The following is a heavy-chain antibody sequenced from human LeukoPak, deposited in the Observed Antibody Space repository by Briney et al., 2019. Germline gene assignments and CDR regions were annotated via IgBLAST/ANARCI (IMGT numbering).Heavy chain of an antibody. Sequence: PGGSLRLSCAASGFTFSSYGMNWVRQAPGKGLEWVSSISSSSSYIYYADSVKGRFTISRDNAKNSLYLQMNSLRAEDTAVYYCARQIAPEYYYDSSGYPDYWGQGTLVTVSS. V-gene: IGHV3-21*01. D-gene: IGHD3-22*01. CDR3: ARQIAPEYYYDSSGYPDY. CDR1: GFTFSSYG. CDR2: ISSSSSYI. J-gene: IGHJ4*02.